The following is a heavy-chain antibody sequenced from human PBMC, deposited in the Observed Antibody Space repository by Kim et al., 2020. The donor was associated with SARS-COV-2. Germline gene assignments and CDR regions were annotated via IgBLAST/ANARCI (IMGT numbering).Heavy chain of an antibody. CDR2: IKQDGSEK. CDR1: GFTFSSYW. CDR3: ARELSFSTYYYYYYGMDV. D-gene: IGHD3-3*02. J-gene: IGHJ6*02. V-gene: IGHV3-7*01. Sequence: GGSLRLSCAASGFTFSSYWMSWVRQAPGKGLEWVANIKQDGSEKYYVDSVKGRFTISRDNAKNSLYLQMNSLRAEDTAVYYCARELSFSTYYYYYYGMDVWGQGTTVTVSS.